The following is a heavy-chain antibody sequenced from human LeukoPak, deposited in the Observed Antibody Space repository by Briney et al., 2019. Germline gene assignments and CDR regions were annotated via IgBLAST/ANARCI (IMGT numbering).Heavy chain of an antibody. V-gene: IGHV1-69*06. D-gene: IGHD6-19*01. CDR2: IIPIFGTA. J-gene: IGHJ3*02. CDR1: GGTFSSYA. Sequence: SVKVSRTASGGTFSSYAISWVRQAPGQGLEWMGGIIPIFGTANYAQKVQGRVTITADKSTSTAYMELSSRRSEDTAVYDCARVAAVAGTMAFGIWGQGTMVTVSS. CDR3: ARVAAVAGTMAFGI.